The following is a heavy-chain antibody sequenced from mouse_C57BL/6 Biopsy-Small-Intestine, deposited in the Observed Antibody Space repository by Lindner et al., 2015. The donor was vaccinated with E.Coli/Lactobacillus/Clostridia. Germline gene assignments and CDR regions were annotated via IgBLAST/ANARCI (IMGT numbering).Heavy chain of an antibody. Sequence: VQLQESGAELVKPGASVKLSCTASGFNIKDYYMQWVKQRTEQGLEWIGRIDPENGETKYAPKFQGKATITADTSSNTASLQLSSLTSEDTAVFYYIRSGWGSGTMDYWGQGTSVTVSS. CDR2: IDPENGET. V-gene: IGHV14-2*01. CDR3: IRSGWGSGTMDY. D-gene: IGHD3-1*01. J-gene: IGHJ4*01. CDR1: GFNIKDYY.